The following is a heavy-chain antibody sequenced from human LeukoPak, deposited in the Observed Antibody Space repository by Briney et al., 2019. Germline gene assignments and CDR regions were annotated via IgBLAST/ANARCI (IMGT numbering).Heavy chain of an antibody. V-gene: IGHV1-46*01. CDR2: INPSGGST. Sequence: ASVKVSCKASGYTFTGYYMHWVRQATVQGLEWMGIINPSGGSTSYAQKFQGRITMTRDTSTSTVYMELSSLRSEDTAVYYCARASGLTSDYYYMDVWGKGTTVTISS. CDR1: GYTFTGYY. D-gene: IGHD1-26*01. J-gene: IGHJ6*03. CDR3: ARASGLTSDYYYMDV.